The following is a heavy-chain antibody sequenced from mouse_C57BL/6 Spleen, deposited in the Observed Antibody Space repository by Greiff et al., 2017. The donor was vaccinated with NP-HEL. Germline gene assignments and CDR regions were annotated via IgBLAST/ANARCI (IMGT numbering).Heavy chain of an antibody. J-gene: IGHJ3*01. CDR3: ASPYYYGSSYAWFAY. Sequence: QVQLQQSGPELVKPGASVKLSCKASGYTFTSYDINWVKQRPGQGLEWIGWIYPRDGSTKYNEKFKGKATLTVDTSSSTAYMELHSLTSEDSAVYFCASPYYYGSSYAWFAYWGQGTLVTVSA. V-gene: IGHV1-85*01. CDR2: IYPRDGST. D-gene: IGHD1-1*01. CDR1: GYTFTSYD.